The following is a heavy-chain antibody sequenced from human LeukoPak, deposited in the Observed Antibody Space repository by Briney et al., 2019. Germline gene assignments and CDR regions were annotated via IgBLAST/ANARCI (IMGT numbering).Heavy chain of an antibody. D-gene: IGHD6-13*01. Sequence: GASVKVSCKASGYTFTSYYMHWVRQAPGQGLEWMGIINPSGGSTSYAQKLQGRVTMTTDTSMSTAYMELRGLRSDDTAVYYCARDLSVSSWYSYYYYYMDVWGKGTTVTISS. CDR1: GYTFTSYY. V-gene: IGHV1-46*01. J-gene: IGHJ6*03. CDR2: INPSGGST. CDR3: ARDLSVSSWYSYYYYYMDV.